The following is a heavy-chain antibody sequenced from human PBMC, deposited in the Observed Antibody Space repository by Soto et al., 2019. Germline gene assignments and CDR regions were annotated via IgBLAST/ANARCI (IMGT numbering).Heavy chain of an antibody. CDR3: ARQPYSSGWYRKYSYRWFDP. D-gene: IGHD6-19*01. Sequence: SETLSLTCTVSGGSISSSSYYRGWIRQPPGKGLEWIGSIYYSGSTYYNPSLKSRVTISVDTSKNQFSLKLSSVTAADTAVYYCARQPYSSGWYRKYSYRWFDPWGQGTLVTVSS. J-gene: IGHJ5*02. V-gene: IGHV4-39*01. CDR1: GGSISSSSYY. CDR2: IYYSGST.